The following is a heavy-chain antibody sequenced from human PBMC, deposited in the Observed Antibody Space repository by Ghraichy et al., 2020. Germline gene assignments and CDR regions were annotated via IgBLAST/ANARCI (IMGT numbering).Heavy chain of an antibody. J-gene: IGHJ6*02. CDR2: IIPILGIA. CDR3: ARTSLGYSSSWDLRLGYYYYGMDV. V-gene: IGHV1-69*02. CDR1: GGTFSSYT. Sequence: SVKVSCKASGGTFSSYTISWVRQAPGQGLEWMGRIIPILGIANYAQKFQGRVTITADKSTSTAYMELSSLRSEDTAVYYCARTSLGYSSSWDLRLGYYYYGMDVWGQGTTVTVSS. D-gene: IGHD6-13*01.